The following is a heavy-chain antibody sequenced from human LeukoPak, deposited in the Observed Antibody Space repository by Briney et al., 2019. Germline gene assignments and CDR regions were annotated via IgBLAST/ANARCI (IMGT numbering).Heavy chain of an antibody. Sequence: GGSLRLSSAASGFTFSTYAMSWVRQAPGKGLEWVSAISASGRNTYYADSVKGRFTLSRDDSTNTVYLQLNNLRVEDTAVYYCAKANWVSNADAVWWGQGIVVTVSS. V-gene: IGHV3-23*01. CDR1: GFTFSTYA. D-gene: IGHD1-1*01. J-gene: IGHJ4*02. CDR3: AKANWVSNADAVW. CDR2: ISASGRNT.